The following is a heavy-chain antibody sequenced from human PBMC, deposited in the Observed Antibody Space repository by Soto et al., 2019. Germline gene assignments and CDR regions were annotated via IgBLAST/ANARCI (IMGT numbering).Heavy chain of an antibody. CDR2: ISSDGKKK. Sequence: PGGSLRLSCAASGFIFSSYTFDWVRQAPGKGLGWVALISSDGKKKYHADSVKGRFTISRDNSKNTLYLQMNSLGGEDTAVYYCVRDGYSVGDDYRLEGMDVWGQGTTVTVSS. CDR3: VRDGYSVGDDYRLEGMDV. D-gene: IGHD2-15*01. CDR1: GFIFSSYT. J-gene: IGHJ6*02. V-gene: IGHV3-30*04.